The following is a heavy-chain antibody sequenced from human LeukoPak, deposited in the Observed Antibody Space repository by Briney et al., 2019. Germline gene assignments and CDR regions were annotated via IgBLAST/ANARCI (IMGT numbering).Heavy chain of an antibody. CDR3: ARLLRF. D-gene: IGHD3-3*01. Sequence: PSETLSLTCAVYGGSFSGYYWSWIRQPPGKGLEWIGEINHSGSTNYNPSLKSRVTISVDTSKNQFSLKLSSVTAADTAVYYCARLLRFWSQGTLVTVSS. CDR1: GGSFSGYY. CDR2: INHSGST. V-gene: IGHV4-34*01. J-gene: IGHJ4*02.